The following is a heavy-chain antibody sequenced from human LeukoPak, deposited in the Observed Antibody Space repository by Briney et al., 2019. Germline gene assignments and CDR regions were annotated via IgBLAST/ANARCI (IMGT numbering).Heavy chain of an antibody. CDR3: ARELKYSSGWYD. Sequence: EPSETLSLTCTVSGGSISSSSYYWGWIRQPPGKGLEWIGSIYYSGSTYYNPSLKSRVTISVDTSKNQFSLKLSSVTAADTAVYYCARELKYSSGWYDWGQGTLVTVSS. CDR2: IYYSGST. V-gene: IGHV4-39*07. J-gene: IGHJ4*02. CDR1: GGSISSSSYY. D-gene: IGHD6-19*01.